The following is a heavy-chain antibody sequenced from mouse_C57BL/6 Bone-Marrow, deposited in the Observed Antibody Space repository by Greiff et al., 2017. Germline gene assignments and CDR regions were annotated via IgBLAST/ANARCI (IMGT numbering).Heavy chain of an antibody. CDR3: ARGIGLRALYAMDY. Sequence: QVQLQPPGAELVKPGASVKLSCKASGYTFTSYWMHWVKQRPGRGLEWIGRIDPNSGGTKYNEKFKSKATLTVDKPSSTAYMQLSSLTSEDSAVYYCARGIGLRALYAMDYWGQGTSVTVSS. D-gene: IGHD2-4*01. V-gene: IGHV1-72*01. J-gene: IGHJ4*01. CDR1: GYTFTSYW. CDR2: IDPNSGGT.